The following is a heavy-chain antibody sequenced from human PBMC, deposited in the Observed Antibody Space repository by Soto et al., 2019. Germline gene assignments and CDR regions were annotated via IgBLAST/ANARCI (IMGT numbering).Heavy chain of an antibody. D-gene: IGHD4-17*01. CDR2: IIPIFGTA. Sequence: GASVKVSCKASGGTFSSYAISWVRQAPGQGLEWMGGIIPIFGTANYAQKFQGRVTITADESTSTAYMELSSLRSEDTAVYYCARVLGYGDYDSWFDPWGQGTLVTVSS. V-gene: IGHV1-69*13. CDR3: ARVLGYGDYDSWFDP. CDR1: GGTFSSYA. J-gene: IGHJ5*02.